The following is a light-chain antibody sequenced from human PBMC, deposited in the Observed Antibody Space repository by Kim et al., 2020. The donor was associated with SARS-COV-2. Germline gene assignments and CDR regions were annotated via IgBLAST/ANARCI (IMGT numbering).Light chain of an antibody. V-gene: IGKV1-5*03. Sequence: ESVGDRVTITCRASQSIGTWLAWYQQKPGKVPKALIYKASTFESGVPSLFSGSGTGTVFTLTISSLHPDDFATYYCQQYNTNSISFGQGTRLEIK. CDR2: KAS. CDR3: QQYNTNSIS. CDR1: QSIGTW. J-gene: IGKJ5*01.